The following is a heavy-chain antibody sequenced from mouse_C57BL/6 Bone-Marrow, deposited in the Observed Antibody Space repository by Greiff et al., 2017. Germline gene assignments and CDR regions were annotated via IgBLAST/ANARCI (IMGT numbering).Heavy chain of an antibody. V-gene: IGHV1-55*01. D-gene: IGHD1-1*01. Sequence: QVQLQQPGAELVKPGASVKMSCKASGYTFTSSWITWVKQRPGQGLEWIGDIYPGSGSTNYNEKFKSKATLTVDTSSSTAYMQLSSLTSEASAVYYCARYYDGSSYWYFDVWGTGTTVTVSS. CDR2: IYPGSGST. J-gene: IGHJ1*03. CDR1: GYTFTSSW. CDR3: ARYYDGSSYWYFDV.